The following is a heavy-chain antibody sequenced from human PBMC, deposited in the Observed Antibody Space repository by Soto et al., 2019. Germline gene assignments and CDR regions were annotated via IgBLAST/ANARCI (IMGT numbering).Heavy chain of an antibody. CDR2: ISWNSGSI. CDR3: AKSLRLRFLEWFHFDY. V-gene: IGHV3-9*01. CDR1: GFTFDDYA. J-gene: IGHJ4*02. Sequence: GGSLRLSCAASGFTFDDYAMHWVRQAPGKGLEWVSGISWNSGSIGYADSVKGRFTISRDNAKNSLYLQMNSLRAEDTALYYCAKSLRLRFLEWFHFDYWGQGTLVTVSS. D-gene: IGHD3-3*01.